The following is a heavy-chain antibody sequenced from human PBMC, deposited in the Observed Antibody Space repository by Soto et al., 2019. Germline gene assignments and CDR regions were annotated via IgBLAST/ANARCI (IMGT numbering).Heavy chain of an antibody. CDR2: ISAYTDTP. V-gene: IGHV1-18*01. Sequence: QVQLVQAGAEVKKPGASVKVSFRASGYTFTNFGVTWLRRAPGQGLAWMGWISAYTDTPNYAQKFQGRVTMTIDTSTSTAYMDLRSLTSDDTAVYYCARVIPGVEAWFDPWGQGALGTVSS. CDR3: ARVIPGVEAWFDP. D-gene: IGHD2-2*01. CDR1: GYTFTNFG. J-gene: IGHJ5*02.